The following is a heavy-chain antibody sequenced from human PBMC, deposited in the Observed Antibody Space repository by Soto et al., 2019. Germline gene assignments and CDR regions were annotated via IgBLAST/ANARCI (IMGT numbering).Heavy chain of an antibody. CDR2: IIPIFETA. D-gene: IGHD3-22*01. J-gene: IGHJ4*02. CDR3: ARGGIHFADSSGHAFDS. Sequence: QVELVQSGAEVKKPGSSVKVSCKASGDTFDIYGFNWVRQAPGEGLEWMGVIIPIFETADYAKKFQGRVSITADKSTSTAYMELGSLTSEDTAVYYCARGGIHFADSSGHAFDSWGQGTLISVTS. CDR1: GDTFDIYG. V-gene: IGHV1-69*06.